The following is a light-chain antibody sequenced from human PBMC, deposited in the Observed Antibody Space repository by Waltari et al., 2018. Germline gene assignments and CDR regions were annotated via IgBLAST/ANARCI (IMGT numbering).Light chain of an antibody. CDR2: DVR. J-gene: IGLJ1*01. V-gene: IGLV2-14*03. CDR3: SSYTSSSPFV. CDR1: SSDVGGYNY. Sequence: QSALTQPASVSGSPGQSITISCTGTSSDVGGYNYVSWYQQHPGKAPKLMIYDVRNRHSGVSDLFYGSRSGNTASLTISGLQAEDEADYYCSSYTSSSPFVFGTGTKVTVL.